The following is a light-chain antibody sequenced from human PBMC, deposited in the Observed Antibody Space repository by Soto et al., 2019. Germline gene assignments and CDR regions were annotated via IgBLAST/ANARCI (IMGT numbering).Light chain of an antibody. J-gene: IGLJ1*01. CDR2: EVS. CDR3: SSYASSNTDV. V-gene: IGLV2-8*01. CDR1: SSDVGAYNY. Sequence: QSALTQPPSASGSPGQSVTISCTGTSSDVGAYNYVSWYQQHPGKAPKLMIYEVSKRPSGVPDRFSGSKSGNTASLTVSGLQAEDETDYYCSSYASSNTDVFGSGTKLTVL.